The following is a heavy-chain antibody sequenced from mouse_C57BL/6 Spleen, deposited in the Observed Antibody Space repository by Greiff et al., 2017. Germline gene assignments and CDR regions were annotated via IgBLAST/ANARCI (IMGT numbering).Heavy chain of an antibody. J-gene: IGHJ2*01. CDR2: ISSGGSYT. Sequence: EVKLQESGGDLVKPGGSLKLSCAASGFTFSSYGMSWVRQTPDKRLEWVATISSGGSYTYYPDSVKGRFTISRDNAKNTLYLQMSSLKSEDTAMYYCARHNYLPYDLDYWGQGTTLTVSS. V-gene: IGHV5-6*01. CDR1: GFTFSSYG. D-gene: IGHD5-5*01. CDR3: ARHNYLPYDLDY.